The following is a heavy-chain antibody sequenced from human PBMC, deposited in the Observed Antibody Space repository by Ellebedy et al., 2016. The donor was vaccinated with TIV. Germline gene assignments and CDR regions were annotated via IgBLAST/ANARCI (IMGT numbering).Heavy chain of an antibody. D-gene: IGHD5-18*01. CDR3: AGQGYRGYSYGATYTPFDY. V-gene: IGHV4-39*01. Sequence: MPSETLSLTCTVSGGSISSSSYYWGWIRQPPGKGLEWFGSIYYRGSTYYNPSLKSRVTISVDTSKNQFSLKLSSVTAADTAVYYCAGQGYRGYSYGATYTPFDYWGQGTLVTVSS. J-gene: IGHJ4*02. CDR2: IYYRGST. CDR1: GGSISSSSYY.